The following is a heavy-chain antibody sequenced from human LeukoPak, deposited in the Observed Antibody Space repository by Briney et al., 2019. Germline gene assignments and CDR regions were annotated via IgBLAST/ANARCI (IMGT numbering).Heavy chain of an antibody. CDR1: GYTFTSYY. CDR3: ARGQYSSPDGETYYFDY. CDR2: INPSGGST. Sequence: ASVKVSCKASGYTFTSYYMHWVRQAPGQGLEWMGIINPSGGSTSYAQKFQGRVTMTRDMSTSTVYMELRSLRSDDTAVYYCARGQYSSPDGETYYFDYWGQGTLVTVSS. V-gene: IGHV1-46*01. J-gene: IGHJ4*02. D-gene: IGHD6-6*01.